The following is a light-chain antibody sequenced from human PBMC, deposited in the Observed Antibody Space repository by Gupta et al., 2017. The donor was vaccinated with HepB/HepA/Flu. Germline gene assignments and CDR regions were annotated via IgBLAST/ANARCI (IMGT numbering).Light chain of an antibody. CDR1: SPNIGSNY. Sequence: QSVLNQPPSASGTPGQRVTISCSGSSPNIGSNYVSWYQQLPGTAPKLLIYRNDQRPSGVPDRFSGSKSDTSASLAISGLRSEDEADYYCAAWDGSLSTVLFGGGTKLTVL. CDR2: RND. J-gene: IGLJ3*02. V-gene: IGLV1-47*01. CDR3: AAWDGSLSTVL.